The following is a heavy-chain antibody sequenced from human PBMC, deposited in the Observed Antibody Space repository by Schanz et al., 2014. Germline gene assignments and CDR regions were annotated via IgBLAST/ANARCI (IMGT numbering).Heavy chain of an antibody. CDR2: VCYDGSKK. D-gene: IGHD1-26*01. CDR1: GFTFSNYG. Sequence: QVQLVESGGGVVRPGRSLRLSCAASGFTFSNYGMHWVRQAPGKGLEWVAVVCYDGSKKYYADSVKGRFTTSRDNSKNTMYLQMNSLRAEDTAVYYCVKDLQRELLRDDHYYGMDVWGQGTTVTVSS. V-gene: IGHV3-33*06. CDR3: VKDLQRELLRDDHYYGMDV. J-gene: IGHJ6*02.